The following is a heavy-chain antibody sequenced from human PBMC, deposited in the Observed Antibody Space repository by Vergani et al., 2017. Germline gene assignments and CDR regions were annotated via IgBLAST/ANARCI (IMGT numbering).Heavy chain of an antibody. CDR3: ASHDLNYYFDY. V-gene: IGHV1-69*04. CDR1: GGTFSSYA. D-gene: IGHD1-1*01. Sequence: QVQLVQSGAEVKKPGASVKVSCKASGGTFSSYAISWVRQAPGQGLEWMGRIIPILGIANYAQKFKGRVTITADESTSTAYLDRGSLRSEDTAVYYWASHDLNYYFDYWGQGTLVTVSS. CDR2: IIPILGIA. J-gene: IGHJ4*02.